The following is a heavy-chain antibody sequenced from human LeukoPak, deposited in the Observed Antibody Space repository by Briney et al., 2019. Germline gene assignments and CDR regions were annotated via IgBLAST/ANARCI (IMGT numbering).Heavy chain of an antibody. CDR2: IYTSGST. V-gene: IGHV4-61*02. J-gene: IGHJ4*02. CDR1: GGSISSGSYY. D-gene: IGHD1-26*01. CDR3: ARLLRNSGSHFDY. Sequence: SETLSLTCTVSGGSISSGSYYWSWIRQPAGKGLEWIGRIYTSGSTNYNPSLKSRVTISVDTSKNQFSLKLSSVTAADTAVYYCARLLRNSGSHFDYWGQGTLVTVSS.